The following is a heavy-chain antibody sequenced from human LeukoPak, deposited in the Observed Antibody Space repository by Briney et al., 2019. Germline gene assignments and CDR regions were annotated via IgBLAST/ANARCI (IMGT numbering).Heavy chain of an antibody. D-gene: IGHD6-19*01. V-gene: IGHV4-59*12. J-gene: IGHJ5*02. CDR2: IYYTGNT. Sequence: SETLSLTCTVSGGSISSYYWSWIRQPPGKGLEWIGYIYYTGNTNYNPSLKSRVTISVDTSKNQFSLKLSSVTAADTAVYYCARGIAVAGTFSWFDPWGQGTLVTVSS. CDR1: GGSISSYY. CDR3: ARGIAVAGTFSWFDP.